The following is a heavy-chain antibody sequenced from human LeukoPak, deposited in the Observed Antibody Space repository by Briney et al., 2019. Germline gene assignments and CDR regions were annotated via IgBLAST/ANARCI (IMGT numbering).Heavy chain of an antibody. J-gene: IGHJ5*02. Sequence: SETLSLTCTVSGGSISSGSYYWSWIRQPAGKGLEWIGRIYTSGSTNYNPSLKSRVAISVDTSKNQFSLRLSSVTAADTAVYYCARGTGFDPWGQGTLVTVSS. D-gene: IGHD1-14*01. CDR1: GGSISSGSYY. CDR2: IYTSGST. V-gene: IGHV4-61*02. CDR3: ARGTGFDP.